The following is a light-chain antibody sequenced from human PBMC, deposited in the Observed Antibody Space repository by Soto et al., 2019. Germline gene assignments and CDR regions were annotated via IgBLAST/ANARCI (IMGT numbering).Light chain of an antibody. CDR2: EVN. Sequence: QSALTQPASVSGSPGQSITISCTRTSNDFGTYYFVSWYQQHPGKAPKNMIYEVNNGPSGVSDRFSGSKSGNTASLTISGLQAEDEAYYYCSSFTNSGTVVFGGGTKLTVL. V-gene: IGLV2-14*02. CDR1: SNDFGTYYF. CDR3: SSFTNSGTVV. J-gene: IGLJ2*01.